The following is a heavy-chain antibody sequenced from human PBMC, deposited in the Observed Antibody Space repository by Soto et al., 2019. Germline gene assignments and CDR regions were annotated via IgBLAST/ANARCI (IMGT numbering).Heavy chain of an antibody. CDR1: GGTFSSYT. Sequence: ASVKVSCKASGGTFSSYTISWVRQAPGQGLEWMGRIIPILGIANYAQKFQGRVTITRDTTASTAYMELSSLRSEDTAVYYCARTRGYSGYRYLYFDYWGQGTLVTVSS. J-gene: IGHJ4*02. D-gene: IGHD5-12*01. CDR2: IIPILGIA. CDR3: ARTRGYSGYRYLYFDY. V-gene: IGHV1-69*02.